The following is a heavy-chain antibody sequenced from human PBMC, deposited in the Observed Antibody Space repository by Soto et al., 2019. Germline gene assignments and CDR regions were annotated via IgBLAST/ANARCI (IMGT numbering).Heavy chain of an antibody. CDR3: ARVWSDTRIYYYYGMDV. J-gene: IGHJ6*02. CDR1: GYTFTGYY. Sequence: GASVKVSCKASGYTFTGYYMHWVRQAPGQGLEWMGWINPNSGGTNYAQKFQGRVTMTRDTSISTAYMELSRLRSDDTAVYYCARVWSDTRIYYYYGMDVWGQGTTVTVSS. D-gene: IGHD3-10*01. CDR2: INPNSGGT. V-gene: IGHV1-2*02.